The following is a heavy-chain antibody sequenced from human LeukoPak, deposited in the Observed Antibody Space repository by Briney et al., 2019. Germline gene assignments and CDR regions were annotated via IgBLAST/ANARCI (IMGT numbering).Heavy chain of an antibody. CDR1: GFTFSSYG. Sequence: GGSLGLSCAASGFTFSSYGMNWVRQAPGKGLEWVSYISSSSSTIYYADSVKGRFTISRDNAKNSLYLQMNSLRAEDTAVYYCARYYDSSGYYYFDYWGQGTLVTVSS. J-gene: IGHJ4*02. CDR3: ARYYDSSGYYYFDY. CDR2: ISSSSSTI. D-gene: IGHD3-22*01. V-gene: IGHV3-48*01.